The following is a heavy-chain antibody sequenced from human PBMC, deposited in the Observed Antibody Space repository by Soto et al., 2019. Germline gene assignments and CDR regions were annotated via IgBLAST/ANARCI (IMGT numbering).Heavy chain of an antibody. V-gene: IGHV1-2*04. CDR3: ARDLNPDIVVVPAAIGAFDI. J-gene: IGHJ3*02. Sequence: ASVKVSCKASGYTFTGYYMHWVRQAPGQGLERMGWINPNSGGTNYAQKFQGWVTMTRDTSISTAYMELSRLRSDDTAVYYCARDLNPDIVVVPAAIGAFDIWGQGTMVTVSS. CDR2: INPNSGGT. D-gene: IGHD2-2*01. CDR1: GYTFTGYY.